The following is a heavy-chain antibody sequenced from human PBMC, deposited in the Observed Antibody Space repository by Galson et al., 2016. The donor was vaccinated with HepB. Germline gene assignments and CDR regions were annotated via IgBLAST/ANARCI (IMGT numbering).Heavy chain of an antibody. V-gene: IGHV1-3*01. D-gene: IGHD6-13*01. CDR2: INAGNGNT. J-gene: IGHJ5*02. Sequence: SVKVSCKASGYTFTSNSMHWVRQAPGQRLEWMGWINAGNGNTKYSQKFQGRVTISRDTSASTGYMELSSLRSEDTAVYYCARGWGIAAADTAWLDPWGQGTLVTVSS. CDR3: ARGWGIAAADTAWLDP. CDR1: GYTFTSNS.